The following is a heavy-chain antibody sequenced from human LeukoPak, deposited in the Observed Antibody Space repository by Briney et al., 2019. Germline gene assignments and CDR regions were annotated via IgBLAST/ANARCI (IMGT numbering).Heavy chain of an antibody. V-gene: IGHV3-21*01. CDR3: ARDRASRVVVPAVKRVSDY. Sequence: GGSLRLSCAASGFTFSSYSMNWVRQAPGKGLEWVSSISSSSSYIYYADSVKGRFTISRDNAKNSLYLQMNSLRAEDTAVYYCARDRASRVVVPAVKRVSDYWGQGTLVTVSS. CDR2: ISSSSSYI. J-gene: IGHJ4*02. D-gene: IGHD2-2*01. CDR1: GFTFSSYS.